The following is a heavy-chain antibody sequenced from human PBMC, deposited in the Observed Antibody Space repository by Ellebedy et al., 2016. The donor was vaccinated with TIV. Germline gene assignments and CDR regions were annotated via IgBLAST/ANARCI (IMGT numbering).Heavy chain of an antibody. CDR2: VSYDGNKK. V-gene: IGHV3-30*03. CDR3: AREDGDYPVDAFDV. Sequence: GGSLRLSXAGSGFTFGGFGIHWVRRAPGKGLEWVAVVSYDGNKKYYSDSVKGRFTISRDNSKNTLHLHMNKLRIEDTAVYYCAREDGDYPVDAFDVWGQGTMVTVS. CDR1: GFTFGGFG. D-gene: IGHD4-17*01. J-gene: IGHJ3*01.